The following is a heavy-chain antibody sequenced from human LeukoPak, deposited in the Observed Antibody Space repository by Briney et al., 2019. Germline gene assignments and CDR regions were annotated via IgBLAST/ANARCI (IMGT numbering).Heavy chain of an antibody. CDR3: AGDKETAGNGRPNWFDP. D-gene: IGHD6-13*01. J-gene: IGHJ5*02. Sequence: SETLSLTYAVSGCSISSGYYWGWIRQPPGKGLQWIGSIFQRGYSYYNPSLKSRVTISVDTSRNQFSLKLSSVTAAGTAVYYCAGDKETAGNGRPNWFDPWGQGPLVTVSS. CDR1: GCSISSGYY. V-gene: IGHV4-38-2*01. CDR2: IFQRGYS.